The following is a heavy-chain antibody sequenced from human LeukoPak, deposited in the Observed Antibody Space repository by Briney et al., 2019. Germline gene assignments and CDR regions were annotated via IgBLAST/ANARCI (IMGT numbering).Heavy chain of an antibody. CDR1: GFTVSSNY. Sequence: PGGSLRLSCAASGFTVSSNYMSWVRQAPGKGLEWVSVIYSGGSTYYADSVKGRFTISRDNSKNTLYLQMNSLRAEDTAVYYCARGPGGNHYYYYGMDVWGQGTTVTVSS. CDR2: IYSGGST. CDR3: ARGPGGNHYYYYGMDV. J-gene: IGHJ6*02. V-gene: IGHV3-53*01. D-gene: IGHD4-23*01.